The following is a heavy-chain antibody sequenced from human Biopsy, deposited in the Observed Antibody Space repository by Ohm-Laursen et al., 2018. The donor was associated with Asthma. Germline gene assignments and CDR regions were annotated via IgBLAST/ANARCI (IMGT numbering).Heavy chain of an antibody. CDR1: GGTFNNYA. V-gene: IGHV1-69*13. CDR2: ISPIFGST. J-gene: IGHJ6*02. CDR3: AKARCYYYYCDMEV. Sequence: GASVKVSCKPSGGTFNNYATNWVRQAPGQGLEWMGGISPIFGSTAYAQKFQGRVTITADVFTSTVYMELSGLRSEDTAVLYCAKARCYYYYCDMEVWGPGTAITVSS.